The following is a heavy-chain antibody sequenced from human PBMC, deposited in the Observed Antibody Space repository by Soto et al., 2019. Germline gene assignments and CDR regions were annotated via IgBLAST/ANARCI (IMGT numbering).Heavy chain of an antibody. V-gene: IGHV3-11*05. CDR1: GFSFSDYY. J-gene: IGHJ4*02. CDR3: ARDNGWSPLMDY. CDR2: ISSTSSYT. Sequence: PGVFLRLSCAASGFSFSDYYMSCIRQAPGKGLEWVSYISSTSSYTDYADSVKGRFTTSRDNAKNSLYLQMNSLRAEDAALYNCARDNGWSPLMDYWGQGTVSTVSS. D-gene: IGHD2-8*01.